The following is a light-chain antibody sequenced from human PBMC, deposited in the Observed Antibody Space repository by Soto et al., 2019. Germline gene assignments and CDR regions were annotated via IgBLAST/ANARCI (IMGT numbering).Light chain of an antibody. Sequence: EIVLTQSPGTLSLSPGERATLSCRASQSVSNNYLAWYQQKPGQAPRLLIYGASNRATGIPDRFSGSGSGTGFTLTISRLEPEDFAVYYCQQHETLITFGQGTRLEIK. J-gene: IGKJ5*01. CDR2: GAS. CDR3: QQHETLIT. CDR1: QSVSNNY. V-gene: IGKV3-20*01.